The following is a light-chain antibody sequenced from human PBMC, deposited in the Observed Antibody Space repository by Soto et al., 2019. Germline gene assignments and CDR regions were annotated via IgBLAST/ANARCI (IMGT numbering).Light chain of an antibody. CDR2: DVS. V-gene: IGLV2-14*03. CDR3: TSYTSRSTLGV. J-gene: IGLJ2*01. CDR1: NSDIGGYSY. Sequence: QSALTQPASVSGSPGQSITISCTGSNSDIGGYSYVSWYQQHPGKAPKLMIYDVSNRPLGVSYRFSGSKSGNTASLTISGLQAEDEADYYCTSYTSRSTLGVFGGGTKLTVL.